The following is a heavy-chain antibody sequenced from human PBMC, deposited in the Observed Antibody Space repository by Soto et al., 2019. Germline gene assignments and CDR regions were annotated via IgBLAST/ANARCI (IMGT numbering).Heavy chain of an antibody. Sequence: SETLSLTCNVSGGSISTYYWSWIRQPPGKGLEWIGYIYYSGSTNYNPSIKSRVTISVDTSKNQFSLKLSSVTAADTAVYYCARWEGYYDSSGYQYYFDYWGQGTLVTVS. CDR1: GGSISTYY. J-gene: IGHJ4*02. V-gene: IGHV4-59*08. CDR2: IYYSGST. D-gene: IGHD3-22*01. CDR3: ARWEGYYDSSGYQYYFDY.